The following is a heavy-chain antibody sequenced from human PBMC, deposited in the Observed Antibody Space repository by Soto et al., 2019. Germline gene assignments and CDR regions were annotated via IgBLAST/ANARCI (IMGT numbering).Heavy chain of an antibody. CDR3: AKDRPLASKRGDTAMVRSH. D-gene: IGHD5-18*01. V-gene: IGHV3-33*06. CDR1: GFTFRSYG. Sequence: SLRLSCAGSGFTFRSYGMHWVRQAPGKGLEWVAVIWYDGSRKFYADSVKGRFTISRDNSKNTPFLQIDSLRADDTAVYYCAKDRPLASKRGDTAMVRSHWCQWILVS. J-gene: IGHJ1*01. CDR2: IWYDGSRK.